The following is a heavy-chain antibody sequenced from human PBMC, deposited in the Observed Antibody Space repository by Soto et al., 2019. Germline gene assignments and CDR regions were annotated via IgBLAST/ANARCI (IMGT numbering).Heavy chain of an antibody. J-gene: IGHJ3*02. Sequence: GGSLRLSCAASGFTFSSYAMSWVRQAPGKGLEWVSAISGSGGSTYYPDSVKGRFTISRDNSRNTLYLQMSSLRAEDTAVYYCAKDGERITVVRGVIVAFDIWGQGTMVTVSS. CDR3: AKDGERITVVRGVIVAFDI. CDR1: GFTFSSYA. D-gene: IGHD3-10*01. CDR2: ISGSGGST. V-gene: IGHV3-23*01.